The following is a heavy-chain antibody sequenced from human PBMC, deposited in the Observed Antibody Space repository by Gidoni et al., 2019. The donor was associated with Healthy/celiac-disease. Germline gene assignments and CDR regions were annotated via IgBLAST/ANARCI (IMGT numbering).Heavy chain of an antibody. CDR1: GGTFSNAW. D-gene: IGHD2-15*01. V-gene: IGHV3-15*07. CDR2: LESKTVGGTT. J-gene: IGHJ4*02. CDR3: GGSYVEAYSFDY. Sequence: EVQLVEAGGGWVKPGGALRGGWADSGGTFSNAWMNWVRKAPGKGLEWVGRLESKTVGGTTGYAAPVAGRFTISIAVSKNTLYLPLNRLKTEHTAVYYPGGSYVEAYSFDYWGQGTLVTVSS.